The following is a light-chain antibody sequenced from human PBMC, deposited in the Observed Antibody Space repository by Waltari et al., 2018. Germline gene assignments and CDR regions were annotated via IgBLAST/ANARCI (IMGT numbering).Light chain of an antibody. Sequence: EIVLTQSPGTLSLSPGDGATLSCRASQSVTSSHLAWYQQRPGQPPKLLIYDASSRDAGIPDRFSGSVSGSDFTLTISRLEPEDFAVYYCQQYGSPPNTFGRGTKLEIK. CDR3: QQYGSPPNT. V-gene: IGKV3-20*01. CDR1: QSVTSSH. J-gene: IGKJ2*01. CDR2: DAS.